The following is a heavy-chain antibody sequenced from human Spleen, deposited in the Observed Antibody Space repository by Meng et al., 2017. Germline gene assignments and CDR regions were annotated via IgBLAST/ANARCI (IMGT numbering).Heavy chain of an antibody. CDR1: GYTFTAYY. D-gene: IGHD6-13*01. V-gene: IGHV1-2*06. J-gene: IGHJ4*01. CDR3: ARDEDISAAGYLFGDY. CDR2: IKPQSGDT. Sequence: QVQLWQLVARRKKPGASVRVPCKSSGYTFTAYYIHWVRQAPGQGLEWMGHIKPQSGDTLYAQKFQGRVSMTRDTSISTAYVELSGLTSDDTAVYYCARDEDISAAGYLFGDYWGHGTLVTVSS.